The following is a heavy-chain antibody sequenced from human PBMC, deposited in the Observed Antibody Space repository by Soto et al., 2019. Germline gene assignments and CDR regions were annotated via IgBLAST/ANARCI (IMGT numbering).Heavy chain of an antibody. Sequence: QVQLQESGPGLVKPSETLSLTCTVSGGSISSYYWSWIRQPPGKGLEWIGYIYYSGSTNYNPSLNSRGTMSVDKSKNQVSLTRSSVTAADTAVYYCARHHDSWGQGTLVTVSS. CDR2: IYYSGST. CDR1: GGSISSYY. V-gene: IGHV4-59*08. CDR3: ARHHDS. J-gene: IGHJ4*02.